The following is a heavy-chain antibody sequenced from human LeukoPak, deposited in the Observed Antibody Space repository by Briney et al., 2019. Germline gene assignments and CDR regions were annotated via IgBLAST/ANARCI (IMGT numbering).Heavy chain of an antibody. CDR1: GESFSGYY. Sequence: SETLSLTCVVYGESFSGYYWSWIRQPPGKGLEWIGEINHSGGTNYNPSLKSRVTISVDTSKNQISLELRSVAAADTAVYCCASLITMIDHWGQGTLVTVSS. D-gene: IGHD3-22*01. J-gene: IGHJ5*02. CDR3: ASLITMIDH. V-gene: IGHV4-34*01. CDR2: INHSGGT.